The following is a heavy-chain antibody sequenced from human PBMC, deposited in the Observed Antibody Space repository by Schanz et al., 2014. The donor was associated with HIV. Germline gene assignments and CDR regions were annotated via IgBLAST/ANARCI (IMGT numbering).Heavy chain of an antibody. CDR1: GFSFSNFW. V-gene: IGHV3-7*01. D-gene: IGHD1-26*01. CDR3: VLPSPKIVGGLGEHYFDH. CDR2: IKQDESEK. J-gene: IGHJ4*02. Sequence: EVRLVKSGGGLVQSGGSLRLSCAASGFSFSNFWVTWVRQAPGKRLEWVANIKQDESEKYYADSVKGRFTISRDNAKNSLYLQMNSLRAEDTAVYYCVLPSPKIVGGLGEHYFDHWGQGTLVTVSS.